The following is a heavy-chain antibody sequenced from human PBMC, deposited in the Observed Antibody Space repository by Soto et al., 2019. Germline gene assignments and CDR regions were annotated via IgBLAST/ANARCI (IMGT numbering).Heavy chain of an antibody. J-gene: IGHJ6*02. CDR3: ARHNGPLYVGYYYDMDV. CDR2: IYYSGYT. V-gene: IGHV4-39*01. Sequence: QLQLQESGPGRVKPSETLSLTCTVSGGSISSSSYYWGWIRQPPGKGLEWIGSIYYSGYTYYNPSLKSRVTISVDTSKKQFSLKLSSVTAADTAVYYCARHNGPLYVGYYYDMDVWGQGTTVTVSS. CDR1: GGSISSSSYY. D-gene: IGHD3-16*01.